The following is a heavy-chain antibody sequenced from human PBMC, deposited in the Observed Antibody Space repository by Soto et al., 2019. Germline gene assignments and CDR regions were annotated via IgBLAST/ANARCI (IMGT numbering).Heavy chain of an antibody. CDR1: GFTFSDYY. Sequence: GGSLRLSCAAPGFTFSDYYMNWIRQAPGKGLEWVSYISSSGSTIYYADSVKGRFTISRDNAKNSLYLQMNSLRAEDTAVYYCARDFGDIVATDWSYFDYWGQGTLVTVSS. D-gene: IGHD5-12*01. J-gene: IGHJ4*02. CDR3: ARDFGDIVATDWSYFDY. CDR2: ISSSGSTI. V-gene: IGHV3-11*01.